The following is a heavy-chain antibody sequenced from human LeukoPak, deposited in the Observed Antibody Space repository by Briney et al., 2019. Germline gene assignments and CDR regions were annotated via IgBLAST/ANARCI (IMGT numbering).Heavy chain of an antibody. CDR3: ARGKRSAVNARLIDY. D-gene: IGHD3-16*01. V-gene: IGHV4-59*01. CDR1: GGSISSYY. J-gene: IGHJ4*02. CDR2: ISDIGSI. Sequence: SETLSLTCTVSGGSISSYYWSWIRQPPGKGLEWIAYISDIGSINYNPSLKSRVTISLDTSKNQFSLKLSSVTAADTAVYYCARGKRSAVNARLIDYWGQGTLVTVSS.